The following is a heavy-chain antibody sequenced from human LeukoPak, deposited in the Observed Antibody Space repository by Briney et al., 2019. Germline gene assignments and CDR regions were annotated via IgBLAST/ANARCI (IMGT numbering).Heavy chain of an antibody. J-gene: IGHJ1*01. CDR3: ARDVGARLPGY. CDR1: DDSISSRGYY. CDR2: IYYGGNT. D-gene: IGHD6-6*01. Sequence: SETLSLTCTVSDDSISSRGYYWGWIRQPPGKGLEWIGSIYYGGNTNYNPSLKSRVTMSVDKSKNQFSLKLTSVTAADTAVYYCARDVGARLPGYWGQGTLVTVSS. V-gene: IGHV4-39*07.